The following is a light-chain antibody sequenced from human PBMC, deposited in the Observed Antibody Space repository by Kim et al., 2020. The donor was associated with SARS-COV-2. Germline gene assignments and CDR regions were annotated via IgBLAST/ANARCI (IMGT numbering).Light chain of an antibody. CDR2: GAS. CDR3: HQYNDWPPGDT. CDR1: QSVSSSY. J-gene: IGKJ2*01. Sequence: PGERATLSCRASQSVSSSYLAWYQQKPGQAPRLLICGASARATGFPARFSGGGSGTDFTLTISSLQSEDFALCYCHQYNDWPPGDTFGQGTKLEI. V-gene: IGKV3-15*01.